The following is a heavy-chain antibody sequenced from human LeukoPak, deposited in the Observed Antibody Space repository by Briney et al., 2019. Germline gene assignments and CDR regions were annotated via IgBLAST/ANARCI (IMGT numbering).Heavy chain of an antibody. CDR3: AKTDQWLVPYYFDS. CDR2: ISGSGGST. D-gene: IGHD6-19*01. CDR1: GFTFSNHG. Sequence: SGGSLRLSCTASGFTFSNHGMSWVRQAPGKGLEWVSAISGSGGSTYYADSVKGRFTISRDKSKNTLYLQMNSLRAEDTAVYYCAKTDQWLVPYYFDSWGQGTLVTVSS. J-gene: IGHJ4*02. V-gene: IGHV3-23*01.